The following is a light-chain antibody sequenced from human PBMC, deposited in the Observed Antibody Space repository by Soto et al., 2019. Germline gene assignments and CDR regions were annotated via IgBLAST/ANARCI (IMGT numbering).Light chain of an antibody. CDR3: QQYGSSTWT. CDR2: GAA. Sequence: IVLTQSPGTLSLSPGERATLSCRASQRISSKFFALYQQKACQAPRLLIYGAASRATGIPARISGSGSGRNFTITIIRMEDEDYAVYNCQQYGSSTWTFGQGTEVDI. CDR1: QRISSKF. J-gene: IGKJ1*01. V-gene: IGKV3-20*01.